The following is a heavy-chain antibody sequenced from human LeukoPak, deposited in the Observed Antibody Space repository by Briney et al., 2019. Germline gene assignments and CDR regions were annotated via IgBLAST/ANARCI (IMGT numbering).Heavy chain of an antibody. CDR2: IYHSRST. Sequence: SETLSLTCTVSGYSISSGYYWGWIRQPPGKGLEWIGSIYHSRSTYYNPSLKSRVTISVDTSKNQFSLKLSSVTAADTAVYYCARGGSSGYCSGGSCYYYYYYMDVWGKGTTVTVSS. CDR3: ARGGSSGYCSGGSCYYYYYYMDV. CDR1: GYSISSGYY. D-gene: IGHD2-15*01. J-gene: IGHJ6*03. V-gene: IGHV4-38-2*02.